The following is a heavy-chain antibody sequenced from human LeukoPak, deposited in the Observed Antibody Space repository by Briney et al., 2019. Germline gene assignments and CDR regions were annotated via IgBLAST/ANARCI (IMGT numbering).Heavy chain of an antibody. D-gene: IGHD3-22*01. CDR3: ARDLGYYDSSGPVDY. CDR2: ISASAGST. V-gene: IGHV3-23*01. J-gene: IGHJ4*02. CDR1: GFTFSSSA. Sequence: PGGPLRLSCAASGFTFSSSAMSWVRQAPRQGLEWVSTISASAGSTFYANSVKGRFTISRDNSKNTVYLQMDSLRPEDTAVYFCARDLGYYDSSGPVDYWGQGTLVTVSS.